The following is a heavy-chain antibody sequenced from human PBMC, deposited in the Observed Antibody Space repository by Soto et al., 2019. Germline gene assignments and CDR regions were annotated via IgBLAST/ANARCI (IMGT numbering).Heavy chain of an antibody. CDR1: GFTFSSYS. CDR3: ARVGGSAIFGVVIQTRDAFDI. Sequence: GGSLRLSCAASGFTFSSYSMNWVRQDPGKGLEWVSYISSSSSTIYYADSVKGRFTISRDNAKNSLYLQMNSLRAEDTAVYYCARVGGSAIFGVVIQTRDAFDIWGQGTMVTVSS. V-gene: IGHV3-48*01. J-gene: IGHJ3*02. CDR2: ISSSSSTI. D-gene: IGHD3-3*01.